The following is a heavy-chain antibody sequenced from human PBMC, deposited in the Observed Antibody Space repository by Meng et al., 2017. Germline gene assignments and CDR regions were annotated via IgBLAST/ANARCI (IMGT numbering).Heavy chain of an antibody. J-gene: IGHJ4*02. Sequence: VHSGGGVKKPGASVKVFCNAFGYTFTSYCIRWVRQAPGQGLEWMGWISAYNGNTNYAQKLQGRVTMTTDTSTSTAYMELRSLRPDDTAVYYCARGGIAVAIDYWGQGTLVTVSS. V-gene: IGHV1-18*01. CDR1: GYTFTSYC. CDR3: ARGGIAVAIDY. CDR2: ISAYNGNT. D-gene: IGHD6-19*01.